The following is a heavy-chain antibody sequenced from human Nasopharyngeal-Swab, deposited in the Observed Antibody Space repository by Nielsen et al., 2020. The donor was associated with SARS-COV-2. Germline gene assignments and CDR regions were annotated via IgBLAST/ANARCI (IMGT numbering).Heavy chain of an antibody. CDR3: AKDLGIVVVPAAIGPDY. V-gene: IGHV3-30*18. J-gene: IGHJ4*02. D-gene: IGHD2-2*01. CDR1: GFTFSSYG. Sequence: GESLKISCAASGFTFSSYGMHWVRQAPGKGLEWVAVISYDGSNKYYADSVKDRFTISRDNSKNTLYLQMNSLRAEDTAVYYCAKDLGIVVVPAAIGPDYWGQGTLVTVSS. CDR2: ISYDGSNK.